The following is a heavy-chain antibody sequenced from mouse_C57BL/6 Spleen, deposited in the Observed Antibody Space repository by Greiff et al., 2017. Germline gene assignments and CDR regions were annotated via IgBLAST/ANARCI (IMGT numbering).Heavy chain of an antibody. CDR2: INPGSGGT. J-gene: IGHJ3*01. CDR3: AREEGYGSSFAY. D-gene: IGHD1-1*01. Sequence: QVQLQQSGAELVRPGTSVKVSCKASGYAFTNYLIEWVKQRPGQGLEWIGVINPGSGGTNYNEKFKGKATLTADKSSSNAYMQLSSLTSEDSAVYFCAREEGYGSSFAYWGQGTLVTVSA. CDR1: GYAFTNYL. V-gene: IGHV1-54*01.